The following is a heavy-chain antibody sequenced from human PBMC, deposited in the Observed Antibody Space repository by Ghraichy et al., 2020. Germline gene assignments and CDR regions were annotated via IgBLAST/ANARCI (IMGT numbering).Heavy chain of an antibody. CDR2: INVGGSST. J-gene: IGHJ5*02. CDR1: GFTFSSYW. V-gene: IGHV3-74*01. D-gene: IGHD4-17*01. CDR3: AMTTVTTSP. Sequence: GGSLRLSCAASGFTFSSYWMHWVRQAPGKGPVWVSRINVGGSSTAYADSVKGRFTISRDNARNTLYLQMNSLRAEDTAVYYCAMTTVTTSPWGQGTLVTVSS.